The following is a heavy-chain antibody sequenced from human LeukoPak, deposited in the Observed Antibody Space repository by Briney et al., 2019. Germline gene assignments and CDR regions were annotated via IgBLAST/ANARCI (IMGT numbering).Heavy chain of an antibody. D-gene: IGHD4-23*01. Sequence: PGGSLRLSCAASGFTVSNAWMNWVRQAPGKGLEWLGRLKSKIDGVATDYAAPVKGRFTISRDDSKNTLYLQLNSLRTEDTAVYYCTTHLQYGGNSGWGQGTLVTVSS. CDR2: LKSKIDGVAT. J-gene: IGHJ4*02. CDR3: TTHLQYGGNSG. V-gene: IGHV3-15*05. CDR1: GFTVSNAW.